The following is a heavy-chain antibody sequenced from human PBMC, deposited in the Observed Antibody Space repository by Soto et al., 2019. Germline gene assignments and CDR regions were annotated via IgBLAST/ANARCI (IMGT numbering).Heavy chain of an antibody. CDR1: GGTFSSYA. J-gene: IGHJ5*02. CDR2: IIPIFGTA. D-gene: IGHD5-18*01. V-gene: IGHV1-69*13. Sequence: ASVKVSCKASGGTFSSYAISWVRQAPGQGLEWMGGIIPIFGTANYAQKFQGRVTITADESTSTAYMELSSLRSEDTAVYYCARDPGYSYGLTWFDPWGQARLVTVCS. CDR3: ARDPGYSYGLTWFDP.